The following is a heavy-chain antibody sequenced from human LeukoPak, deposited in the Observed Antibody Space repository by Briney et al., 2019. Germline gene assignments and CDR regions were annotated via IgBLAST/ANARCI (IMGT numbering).Heavy chain of an antibody. D-gene: IGHD3-22*01. V-gene: IGHV3-30*18. CDR2: ISYDGSNK. Sequence: GGSLRLSCAASGFTFSSYGMHWVRQAPGKGLEWVAVISYDGSNKYYADSVRGRFTISRDNSKNTLYLQMNSLRAEDTAVYYCAKWAPRYYYDSSGAFDYWGQGTLVTVSS. J-gene: IGHJ4*02. CDR1: GFTFSSYG. CDR3: AKWAPRYYYDSSGAFDY.